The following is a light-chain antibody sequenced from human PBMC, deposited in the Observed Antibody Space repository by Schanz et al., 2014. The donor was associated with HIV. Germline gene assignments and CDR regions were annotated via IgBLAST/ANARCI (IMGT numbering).Light chain of an antibody. CDR2: NTY. CDR3: AAWDDSLSGPV. Sequence: QSVLTQPPSASGTPGQRVTISCSGSSSNIGSNTVNWYQQLPGTAPKLLIYNTYHRPSGVPDRFSGSESGTSASLTISGLQSDDEADYYCAAWDDSLSGPVFGGGTKLPVL. J-gene: IGLJ3*02. CDR1: SSNIGSNT. V-gene: IGLV1-44*01.